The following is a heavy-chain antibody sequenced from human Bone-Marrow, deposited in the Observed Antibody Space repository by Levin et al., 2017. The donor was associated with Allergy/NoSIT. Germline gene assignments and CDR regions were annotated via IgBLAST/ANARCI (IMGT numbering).Heavy chain of an antibody. Sequence: SQTLSLTCSVSGGSITSSSYYWGWIRQPPGKGLEWIGRLYFSGTTDYNPSLKSRATISVDTSNKHFSLKLSSVTAADTAVYYCARGAMTTFNYWGQGTLVTVSS. CDR1: GGSITSSSYY. J-gene: IGHJ4*02. CDR3: ARGAMTTFNY. D-gene: IGHD4-11*01. CDR2: LYFSGTT. V-gene: IGHV4-39*07.